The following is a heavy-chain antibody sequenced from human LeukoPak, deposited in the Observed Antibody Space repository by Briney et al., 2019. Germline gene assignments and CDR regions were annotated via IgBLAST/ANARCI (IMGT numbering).Heavy chain of an antibody. V-gene: IGHV4-39*01. CDR3: ARSFDY. CDR2: ISYSGTT. J-gene: IGHJ4*02. CDR1: GASIGSGNYF. Sequence: SETLSLTCSVSGASIGSGNYFWNWVRQSPVKGLEWIGCISYSGTTHYNPPLKSRVTIFVDTSKNQFSLNLNSVTASDTAVYYCARSFDYWGQGTLVAVSS.